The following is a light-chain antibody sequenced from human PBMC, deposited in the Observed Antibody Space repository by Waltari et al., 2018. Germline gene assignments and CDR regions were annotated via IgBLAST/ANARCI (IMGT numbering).Light chain of an antibody. CDR3: QAWDNAIAL. J-gene: IGLJ3*02. Sequence: SYELTQPPSVSVSLGQTASITCSGDKLGDKYVCWYRQRPGQSPVLVIYQDNRRPSGIPERFSASNSGNTATLIISGTQAMDEADYYCQAWDNAIALFGGGTKLTVL. CDR1: KLGDKY. CDR2: QDN. V-gene: IGLV3-1*01.